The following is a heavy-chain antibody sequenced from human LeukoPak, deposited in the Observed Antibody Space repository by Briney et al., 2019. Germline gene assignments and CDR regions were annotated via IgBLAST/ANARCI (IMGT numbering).Heavy chain of an antibody. CDR3: AREDVVLVDAVRYYYYGMDV. J-gene: IGHJ6*02. V-gene: IGHV1-46*01. Sequence: ASVKVSCKASGYNFISYYMHWVRQAPGQGLEWMGIINPSGGSTSYAQKFQDRVTMTRDTSTSTVYTELSSLKSEDTAVYYCAREDVVLVDAVRYYYYGMDVWGQGTTVTASS. CDR1: GYNFISYY. CDR2: INPSGGST. D-gene: IGHD2-8*01.